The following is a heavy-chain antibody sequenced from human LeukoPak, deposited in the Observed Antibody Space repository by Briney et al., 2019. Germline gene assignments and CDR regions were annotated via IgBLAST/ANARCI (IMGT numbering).Heavy chain of an antibody. Sequence: GGSLRLSCAASGFTFDDYGMSWVRQAPGKGLEWVSGINWNGGSTGYADSVKGRFTISRDNAKNSLYLQMNSLRAEDTALYYCARGFGGDAYYYYYMDVWGKGTKVTVSS. CDR1: GFTFDDYG. CDR3: ARGFGGDAYYYYYMDV. J-gene: IGHJ6*03. CDR2: INWNGGST. D-gene: IGHD2-21*02. V-gene: IGHV3-20*04.